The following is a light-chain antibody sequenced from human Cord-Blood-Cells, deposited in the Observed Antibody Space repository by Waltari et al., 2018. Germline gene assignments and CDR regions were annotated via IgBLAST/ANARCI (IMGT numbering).Light chain of an antibody. CDR2: VGTGGIVG. Sequence: QPVLTQPPSASASPRASVTLTCTLRSGHRNYKVHWYQQGPRRGPRFVMRVGTGGIVGSKGDGIPDRFSVLGSGLNRYLTIKNIQEEDESDYHCGADHGSGSNFAVVFGGGTKLTVL. CDR3: GADHGSGSNFAVV. CDR1: SGHRNYK. V-gene: IGLV9-49*01. J-gene: IGLJ2*01.